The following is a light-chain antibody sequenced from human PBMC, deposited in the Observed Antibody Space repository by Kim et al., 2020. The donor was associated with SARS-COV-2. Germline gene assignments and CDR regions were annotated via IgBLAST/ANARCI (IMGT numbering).Light chain of an antibody. V-gene: IGKV3-15*01. Sequence: SVSPGERATLSGRASQSLSSDLAWYQQRPGQAPRLLIYDASTRATGIPARFSGSGSGTEFSLTISSLQSEDFEVYYCQQYNNWPLTFGGGTKLEI. CDR2: DAS. CDR1: QSLSSD. CDR3: QQYNNWPLT. J-gene: IGKJ4*01.